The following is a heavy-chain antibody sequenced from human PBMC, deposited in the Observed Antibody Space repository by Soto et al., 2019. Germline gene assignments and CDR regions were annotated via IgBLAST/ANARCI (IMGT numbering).Heavy chain of an antibody. CDR1: GFTFSSYA. Sequence: EVHLLESGGGLVQPGGSLRLSSTASGFTFSSYAMTWFRQAPGRGLEGVSGITASGGRTFYADSVKGRLTISRDNSRSTLYVQMNSLRPEETAVYYCAKDTRYADYVRWFYPWGQGTLVTVPS. CDR2: ITASGGRT. J-gene: IGHJ5*02. V-gene: IGHV3-23*01. D-gene: IGHD4-17*01. CDR3: AKDTRYADYVRWFYP.